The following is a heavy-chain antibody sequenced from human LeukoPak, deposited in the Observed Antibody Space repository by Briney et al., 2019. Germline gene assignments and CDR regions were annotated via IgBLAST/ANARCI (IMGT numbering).Heavy chain of an antibody. CDR1: GGTFSSYA. D-gene: IGHD6-19*01. V-gene: IGHV1-69*05. J-gene: IGHJ6*03. CDR3: ASGPYSSGSYYYYYYMDV. Sequence: SVKVSCKASGGTFSSYAISWVRQAPGQGLEWMGGIIPIFGTANYAQKFQGRVTITTDESTSTAYMELSSLRSEDTAVYYCASGPYSSGSYYYYYYMDVWGKGTTVTVSS. CDR2: IIPIFGTA.